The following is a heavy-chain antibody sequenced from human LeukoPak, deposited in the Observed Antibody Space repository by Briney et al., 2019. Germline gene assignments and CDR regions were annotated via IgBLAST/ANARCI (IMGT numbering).Heavy chain of an antibody. J-gene: IGHJ4*02. Sequence: TGRSLRLSCAASGFTFSSYGMHWVRQAPGKGLEWVAVISYDGSNKYYADSVKGRFTISRDNSKNTLYLRMNSLRAEDTAVYYCAKFPLYYYDSSGPQTGPFDYWGQGTLVTVSS. V-gene: IGHV3-30*18. CDR1: GFTFSSYG. D-gene: IGHD3-22*01. CDR3: AKFPLYYYDSSGPQTGPFDY. CDR2: ISYDGSNK.